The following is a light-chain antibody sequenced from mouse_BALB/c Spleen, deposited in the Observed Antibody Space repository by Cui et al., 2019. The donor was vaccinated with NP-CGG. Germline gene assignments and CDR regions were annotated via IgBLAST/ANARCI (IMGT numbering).Light chain of an antibody. J-gene: IGLJ1*01. CDR3: ALWYSNHWV. CDR1: SGAVTTSNY. CDR2: GTN. Sequence: AVLIQESALTTSPGEIVTLTCRSSSGAVTTSNYANWVQEKPDHLFTGLIGGTNNRAPGVPARFSGSLIGDKAALTIIGAQTEDEAIYFCALWYSNHWVFGGGTKLTVL. V-gene: IGLV1*01.